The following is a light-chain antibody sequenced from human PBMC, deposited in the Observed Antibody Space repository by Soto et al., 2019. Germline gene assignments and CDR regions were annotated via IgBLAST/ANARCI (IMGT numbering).Light chain of an antibody. Sequence: IVITHSPATLSLSPWQRSTLSFSSSQTIDNTLAWYQQKPGQAPRLLIYGASTRATGIPDRFSGSGSGTDFTLTISRLEPEDSAVYYCQQYGSSPTWTFGQGTKVDI. CDR3: QQYGSSPTWT. CDR1: QTIDNT. V-gene: IGKV3-20*01. J-gene: IGKJ1*01. CDR2: GAS.